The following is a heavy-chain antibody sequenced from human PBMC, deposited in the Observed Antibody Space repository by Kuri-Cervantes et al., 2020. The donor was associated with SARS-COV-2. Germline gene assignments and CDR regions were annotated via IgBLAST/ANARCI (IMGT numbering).Heavy chain of an antibody. J-gene: IGHJ6*02. CDR1: GFTFSSYA. CDR2: ISGSGGST. D-gene: IGHD3-10*01. Sequence: GESPKISCAASGFTFSSYAMSWVRQAPGKGLEWVSAISGSGGSTYYADSVKGRFTISRDNSKNTLYLQMNSLRAEDTAVYYCAKGISWFGELNIGVPYYYGMDVWGQGTTVTVSS. V-gene: IGHV3-23*01. CDR3: AKGISWFGELNIGVPYYYGMDV.